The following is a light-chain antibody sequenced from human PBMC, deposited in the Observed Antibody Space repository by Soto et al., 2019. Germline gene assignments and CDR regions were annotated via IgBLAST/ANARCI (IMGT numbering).Light chain of an antibody. CDR2: GAS. CDR3: QQYASSPIT. CDR1: QSVSSSY. V-gene: IGKV3-20*01. J-gene: IGKJ5*01. Sequence: EIVLTQSLGSLSLSPGERATLSCRASQSVSSSYLAWYQQNPGQAPRLLIYGASTRATGIPDRFSGSGSGTDFTLTISGLEPEDFALYYCQQYASSPITFGQGTRLEIK.